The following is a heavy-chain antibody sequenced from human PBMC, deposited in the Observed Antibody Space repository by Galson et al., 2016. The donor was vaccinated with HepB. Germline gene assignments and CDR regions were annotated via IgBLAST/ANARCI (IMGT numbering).Heavy chain of an antibody. CDR3: AKDRPLFGVVTYFFDS. D-gene: IGHD3-3*01. CDR1: GFTFSTFG. CDR2: IWSDGSNK. J-gene: IGHJ4*02. V-gene: IGHV3-33*06. Sequence: SLRLSCAASGFTFSTFGMHWVRQAPGRGLEWVAVIWSDGSNKYYVDSVKGRFTISRDDSKNMLYLQMNSLRAEDTALYYCAKDRPLFGVVTYFFDSWGQGTLVTVSS.